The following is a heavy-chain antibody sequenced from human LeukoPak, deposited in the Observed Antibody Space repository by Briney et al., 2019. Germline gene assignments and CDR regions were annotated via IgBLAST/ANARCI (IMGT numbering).Heavy chain of an antibody. CDR1: GFSFSSYD. J-gene: IGHJ3*02. Sequence: GGSLRLSCAASGFSFSSYDMHWVRQATGKRLEWVSVIGTTGETYYPGSVKGRFTISRENAKNSVYLQMNSLRAGDTAVYYCARIYSSSSSRGAFDIWGQGTMVTVSS. D-gene: IGHD6-6*01. V-gene: IGHV3-13*01. CDR2: IGTTGET. CDR3: ARIYSSSSSRGAFDI.